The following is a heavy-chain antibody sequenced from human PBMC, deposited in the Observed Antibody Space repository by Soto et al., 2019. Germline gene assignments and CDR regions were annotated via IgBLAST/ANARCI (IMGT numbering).Heavy chain of an antibody. Sequence: ASVKVSCKASGYTFTSYAMHWVRQAPGQRLKWMGWINAGNGNTKYSQKFQGRVTITRDTSASTAYMELSSLRSEDTAVYYCARDISSGWYPYDAFDIWGQGKMVTVSS. CDR2: INAGNGNT. D-gene: IGHD6-19*01. CDR3: ARDISSGWYPYDAFDI. J-gene: IGHJ3*02. V-gene: IGHV1-3*01. CDR1: GYTFTSYA.